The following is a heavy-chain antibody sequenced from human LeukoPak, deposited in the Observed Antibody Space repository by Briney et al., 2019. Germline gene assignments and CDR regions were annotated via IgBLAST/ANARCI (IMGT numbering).Heavy chain of an antibody. D-gene: IGHD6-6*01. CDR2: IFYTGTT. V-gene: IGHV4-39*07. CDR1: GGSISISGYY. J-gene: IGHJ4*02. Sequence: PSETLSLTCTVSGGSISISGYYWAWLRQPPGTGPEWLGSIFYTGTTYYNPSLKSRVTISVDTSKNQFSLKLSSVTAADTAVYYCARESKWDSSSWPDYWGQGTLVTVSS. CDR3: ARESKWDSSSWPDY.